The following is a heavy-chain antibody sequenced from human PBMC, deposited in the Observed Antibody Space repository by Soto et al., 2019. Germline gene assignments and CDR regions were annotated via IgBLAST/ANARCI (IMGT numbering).Heavy chain of an antibody. D-gene: IGHD2-15*01. Sequence: GSLRLSCAASGFTFSSYGMHWVRQAPGKGLEWVAVIWYDGSNKYYADSVKGRFTISRDNSKNTLYLQMNSLRAEDTAVYYCARGSGRVKYYYYYGMDIWGQGTTVTVSS. CDR1: GFTFSSYG. V-gene: IGHV3-33*01. CDR2: IWYDGSNK. J-gene: IGHJ6*02. CDR3: ARGSGRVKYYYYYGMDI.